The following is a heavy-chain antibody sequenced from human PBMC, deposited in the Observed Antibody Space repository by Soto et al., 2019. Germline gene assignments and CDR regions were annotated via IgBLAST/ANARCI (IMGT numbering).Heavy chain of an antibody. CDR3: ANSRGGTFLGYHGMDI. Sequence: QVQLVQSGPEVKKTGTSVKVSCKASGGTFSSRAISWVRQAPGQGLEWMGGIIPVFGRVNYAEKFQDRVTITADEYTGTVYMELSSLRSEDTALYYCANSRGGTFLGYHGMDIWGQGTTVSGSS. J-gene: IGHJ6*02. CDR2: IIPVFGRV. D-gene: IGHD3-16*01. CDR1: GGTFSSRA. V-gene: IGHV1-69*01.